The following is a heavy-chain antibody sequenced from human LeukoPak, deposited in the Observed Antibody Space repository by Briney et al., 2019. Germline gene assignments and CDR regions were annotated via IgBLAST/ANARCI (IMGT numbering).Heavy chain of an antibody. CDR3: TGTTVTTVDYFDY. J-gene: IGHJ4*02. D-gene: IGHD4-17*01. CDR2: IRSKAYGGTT. CDR1: GFTFGDYA. V-gene: IGHV3-49*04. Sequence: PGGSLRLSCTASGFTFGDYAMSWVRQAPGKGLEWVGFIRSKAYGGTTEYAASVKGRFTISRDDSKSIAYLQMNSLKTEDTAVYYCTGTTVTTVDYFDYWGQGTLVTVSS.